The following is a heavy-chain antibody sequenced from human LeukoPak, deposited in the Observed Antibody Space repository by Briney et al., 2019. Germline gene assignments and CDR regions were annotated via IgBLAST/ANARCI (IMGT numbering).Heavy chain of an antibody. CDR3: AKARRVVPAALSPFDY. V-gene: IGHV3-23*01. D-gene: IGHD2-2*01. CDR2: ITGSGGNT. J-gene: IGHJ4*02. Sequence: GGSLRPSCAASGFIFSSYSMSWVRQAPGKGLEWVSVITGSGGNTYYADSVKGRFTISKDNSKNTVYLQMSSLRVDDTAVYYCAKARRVVPAALSPFDYWGQGTLVTVSS. CDR1: GFIFSSYS.